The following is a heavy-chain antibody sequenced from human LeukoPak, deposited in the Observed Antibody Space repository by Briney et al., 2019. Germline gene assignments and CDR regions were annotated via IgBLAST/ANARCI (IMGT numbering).Heavy chain of an antibody. J-gene: IGHJ4*02. CDR3: VRDGGVSGYDLLDY. CDR2: ISQDGSEE. Sequence: GGSLRLSCAASGFTFSNYWMTWVRQAPGKGLEWVAHISQDGSEEHYMDSVKARFTISRDNAKNSLSLQMNSLRAEDTAVYYCVRDGGVSGYDLLDYWGQGTLVTVSS. V-gene: IGHV3-7*01. CDR1: GFTFSNYW. D-gene: IGHD5-12*01.